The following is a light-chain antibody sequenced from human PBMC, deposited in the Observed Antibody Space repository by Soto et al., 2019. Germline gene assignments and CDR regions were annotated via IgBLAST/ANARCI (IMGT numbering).Light chain of an antibody. CDR2: EVS. Sequence: QSALTQPPSVSGSPGQSDTISCTGTSSDVGSYNRVSWYQQPPGTAPKLMIYEVSNRPSGVPDRFSGSKSGNTASLTISGLHAEYEADYYCSSYTSSSTLVFGGGTKLTVL. CDR3: SSYTSSSTLV. CDR1: SSDVGSYNR. V-gene: IGLV2-18*02. J-gene: IGLJ2*01.